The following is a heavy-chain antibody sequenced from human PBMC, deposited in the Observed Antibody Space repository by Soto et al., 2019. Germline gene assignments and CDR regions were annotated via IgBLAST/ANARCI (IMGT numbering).Heavy chain of an antibody. CDR1: GDTFRSYA. CDR2: IIPFLRTP. J-gene: IGHJ6*01. Sequence: SVKVSCKSSGDTFRSYALSWVRQAPGQGLEWVGGIIPFLRTPNYSQKFQGRVTITADESTRTTYMELRGLTSQDTAIYYCAGSLCPTTACPHPSYYNYAMDVWGRVTMVTVSS. D-gene: IGHD3-10*01. V-gene: IGHV1-69*13. CDR3: AGSLCPTTACPHPSYYNYAMDV.